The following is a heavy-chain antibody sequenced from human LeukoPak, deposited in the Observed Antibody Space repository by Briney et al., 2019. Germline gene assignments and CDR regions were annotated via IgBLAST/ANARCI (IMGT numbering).Heavy chain of an antibody. D-gene: IGHD5-18*01. Sequence: ASVKVSCKASGYTFTSYAMHRVRQAPGQRLEWMGWINAGNGNTKYSQKFQGRVTITRDTSASTAYMELSSLRSEDTAVYYCARSRGRDTAIDFDYWGQGTLVTVSS. CDR1: GYTFTSYA. J-gene: IGHJ4*02. CDR2: INAGNGNT. CDR3: ARSRGRDTAIDFDY. V-gene: IGHV1-3*01.